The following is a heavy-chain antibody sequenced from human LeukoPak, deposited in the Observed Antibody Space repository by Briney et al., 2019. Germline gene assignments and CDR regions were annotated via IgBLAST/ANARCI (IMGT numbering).Heavy chain of an antibody. D-gene: IGHD1/OR15-1a*01. CDR1: GGSISSSSYY. Sequence: SETLSLTCTVSGGSISSSSYYWGWIRQPPGKGLEWIGSIYYSGSTYYNPSLKSRVTISVDTSKNQFSLKLSSVTAADTAVYYCARDDRSRTLSDWGQGTLVTVSS. CDR3: ARDDRSRTLSD. J-gene: IGHJ4*02. CDR2: IYYSGST. V-gene: IGHV4-39*07.